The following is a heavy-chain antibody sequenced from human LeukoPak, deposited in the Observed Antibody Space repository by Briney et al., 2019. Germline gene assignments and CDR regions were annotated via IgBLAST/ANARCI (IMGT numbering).Heavy chain of an antibody. D-gene: IGHD2-15*01. CDR2: ISGGST. CDR3: AKSPQVVVFDY. V-gene: IGHV3-38-3*01. J-gene: IGHJ4*02. Sequence: GGSLRLSCAASGFTVSSDEMNWVRQAPGKGLEWVSSISGGSTYYADPRKGSFTISRDNSKNILYLQVNSLRAEDTAVYYCAKSPQVVVFDYWGQGTLVTVSS. CDR1: GFTVSSDE.